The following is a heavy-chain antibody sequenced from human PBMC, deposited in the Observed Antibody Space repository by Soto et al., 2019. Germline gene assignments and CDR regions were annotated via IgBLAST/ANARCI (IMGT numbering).Heavy chain of an antibody. CDR3: ARVPSSGPFDY. Sequence: SETLSLTCAVYGGSFSGYYWSWIRQPPGKGLEWIGYIYYSGSTYYNPSLKSRVIISADTFKNQFSLKLSSVTAADTAVYYCARVPSSGPFDYWGQGILVTVSS. CDR2: IYYSGST. J-gene: IGHJ4*02. D-gene: IGHD3-22*01. V-gene: IGHV4-30-4*01. CDR1: GGSFSGYY.